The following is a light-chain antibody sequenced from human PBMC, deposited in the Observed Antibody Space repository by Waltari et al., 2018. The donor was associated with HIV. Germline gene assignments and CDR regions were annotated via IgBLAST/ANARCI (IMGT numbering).Light chain of an antibody. CDR2: RNN. CDR1: EYLIRSTN. J-gene: IGLJ2*01. V-gene: IGLV1-47*01. CDR3: ATWDDSLSGVL. Sequence: QAVLTQPPSASWTTGQRFTIVRSGSEYLIRSTNVLWYPHLPVMSLKLLIYRNNERPSGFPDRFSGSKSGTSASLAISGLRSEDEADYYCATWDDSLSGVLFGGGTKLTVL.